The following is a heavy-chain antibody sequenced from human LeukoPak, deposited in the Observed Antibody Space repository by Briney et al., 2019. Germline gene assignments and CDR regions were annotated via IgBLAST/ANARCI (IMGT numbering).Heavy chain of an antibody. Sequence: GGSLRLSCAASGFTFSNAWMTWARQTPGKGLEWVARVKSKTDGGTIDYAAPVKGRFTISRDDSENTLYLQMNSLSTEDTALYYCTTYSRGASDYWGQGTLVTVSS. V-gene: IGHV3-15*01. CDR1: GFTFSNAW. CDR2: VKSKTDGGTI. J-gene: IGHJ4*02. D-gene: IGHD1-26*01. CDR3: TTYSRGASDY.